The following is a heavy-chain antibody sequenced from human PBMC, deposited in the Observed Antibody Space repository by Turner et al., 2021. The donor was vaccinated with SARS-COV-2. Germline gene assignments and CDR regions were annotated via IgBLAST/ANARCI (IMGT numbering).Heavy chain of an antibody. V-gene: IGHV3-30-3*01. CDR1: AFTISSHV. J-gene: IGHJ3*02. CDR2: ISSNGDET. D-gene: IGHD3-22*01. Sequence: QAQLVESGGGVVQPGRSLRLSCAASAFTISSHVMHWVRQVPGKGLQWVALISSNGDETHYADSVKGRFTISRDNSRSTLSLQMNSLRVEDTAVYFCAGSSSGYLNAAFDIWGQGTGVIISS. CDR3: AGSSSGYLNAAFDI.